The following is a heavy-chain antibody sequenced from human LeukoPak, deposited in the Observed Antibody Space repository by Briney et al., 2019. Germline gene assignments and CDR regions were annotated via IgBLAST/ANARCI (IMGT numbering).Heavy chain of an antibody. J-gene: IGHJ4*02. CDR1: GYTFTSYA. Sequence: GASVKVSCKASGYTFTSYAMHWVRQAPGQRLEWMGWINAGNGNTKYLQKFQGRVTITRDTSASTAYMELSTLRSEDTAVYYCARAFLDYYDSSGYYYGESDFDYWGQGTLVTVSS. D-gene: IGHD3-22*01. CDR3: ARAFLDYYDSSGYYYGESDFDY. CDR2: INAGNGNT. V-gene: IGHV1-3*01.